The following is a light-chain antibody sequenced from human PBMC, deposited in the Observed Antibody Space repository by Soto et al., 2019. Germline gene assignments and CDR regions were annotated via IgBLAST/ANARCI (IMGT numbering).Light chain of an antibody. CDR3: SSYAGSTTYVV. CDR2: EVN. CDR1: SSDVGGYNY. J-gene: IGLJ2*01. V-gene: IGLV2-8*01. Sequence: QSALTQPPSASGSPGQSVAISCTGTSSDVGGYNYVSWYQQHPGKAPKLMIYEVNKRPSGVPDRFSGSKSGNTASLTVSGLQAEDEADYHCSSYAGSTTYVVFGGGTKLTVL.